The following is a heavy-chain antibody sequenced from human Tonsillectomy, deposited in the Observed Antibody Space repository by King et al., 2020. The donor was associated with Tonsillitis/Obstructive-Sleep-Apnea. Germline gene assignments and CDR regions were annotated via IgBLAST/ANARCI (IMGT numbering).Heavy chain of an antibody. J-gene: IGHJ4*02. CDR3: ARSRLAVTHTGVSFRY. D-gene: IGHD6-19*01. CDR2: IKQDESEK. Sequence: VQLVESGGGLVQRGGSLRLSCAASGFTLSNYWMSWVRQAPGKGLEWVANIKQDESEKYFVDFVKGRFTISRDNAKNSLYLQMNSLRAEDTAVYYCARSRLAVTHTGVSFRYWGQGTLVTVSS. CDR1: GFTLSNYW. V-gene: IGHV3-7*04.